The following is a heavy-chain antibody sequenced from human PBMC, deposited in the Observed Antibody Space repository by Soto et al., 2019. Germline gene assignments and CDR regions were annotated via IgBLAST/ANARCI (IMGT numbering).Heavy chain of an antibody. D-gene: IGHD6-19*01. J-gene: IGHJ4*02. CDR3: AKGHIAVAGTIDY. CDR2: ISTGGGST. V-gene: IGHV3-23*01. CDR1: GFTFSSYD. Sequence: EVQLLESGGGLVQPGGSLRLFCAASGFTFSSYDMRWVRQAPGKGLEWVSGISTGGGSTYYADSVKGRFTISRDNTKNTLYLQVNSLRAEDTAVYYCAKGHIAVAGTIDYWGQGTLVTVSS.